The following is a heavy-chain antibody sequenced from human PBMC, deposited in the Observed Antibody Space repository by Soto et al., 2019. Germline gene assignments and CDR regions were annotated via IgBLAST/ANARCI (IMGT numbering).Heavy chain of an antibody. CDR3: ANVVGYGGIREDAFDI. CDR1: GFIFSSYA. Sequence: EVQLLESGGGLVQPGGSLRLSCAASGFIFSSYAMSWVRQAPGKGLEWVSLISGSGGIRHYADSVKGRFTISRDNSKNTMYLQMNSLAAGDSAVYYCANVVGYGGIREDAFDIWGQGTMVSVSS. CDR2: ISGSGGIR. J-gene: IGHJ3*02. D-gene: IGHD4-17*01. V-gene: IGHV3-23*01.